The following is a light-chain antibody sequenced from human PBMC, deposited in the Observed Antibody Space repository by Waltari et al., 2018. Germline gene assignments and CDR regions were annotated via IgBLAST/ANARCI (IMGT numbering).Light chain of an antibody. CDR3: QAWYTSTTAAV. CDR1: RLGDKY. J-gene: IGLJ3*02. CDR2: HDN. V-gene: IGLV3-1*01. Sequence: SYELTQPPSVSVSPGQTASITCSGHRLGDKYVSWYQHKPGQSPVLVIYHDNRRPSGIPERFLGSNSGNTATLTISGTQAMDEADFYCQAWYTSTTAAVFGGGTKLTVL.